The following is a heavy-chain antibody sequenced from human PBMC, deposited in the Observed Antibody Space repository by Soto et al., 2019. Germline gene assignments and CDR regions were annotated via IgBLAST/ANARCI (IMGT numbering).Heavy chain of an antibody. CDR1: GYRFTNHW. D-gene: IGHD3-10*01. CDR2: IYPGDSDT. CDR3: ASPYDSAILDAFDI. J-gene: IGHJ3*02. Sequence: GASLKISCKASGYRFTNHWIGWVRQMPGKGLEWMGIIYPGDSDTTYSPSFQGQVTISADKSITTAYLQWSSLKASDTAMYSCASPYDSAILDAFDIWGQGKMVTVSS. V-gene: IGHV5-51*01.